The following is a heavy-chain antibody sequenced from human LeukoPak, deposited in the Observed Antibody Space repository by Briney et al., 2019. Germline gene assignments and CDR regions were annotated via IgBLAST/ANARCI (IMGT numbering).Heavy chain of an antibody. CDR1: GGTFSSYA. Sequence: SVKVSCKASGGTFSSYAISWVRQAPGQGLEWMGRIIPIFGTANYAQKFQGRATITTDESTSTAYMELSSLRSEDTAVYYCASQSPSLRLGEFDYWGQGTLVTVSS. D-gene: IGHD3-16*01. J-gene: IGHJ4*02. V-gene: IGHV1-69*05. CDR2: IIPIFGTA. CDR3: ASQSPSLRLGEFDY.